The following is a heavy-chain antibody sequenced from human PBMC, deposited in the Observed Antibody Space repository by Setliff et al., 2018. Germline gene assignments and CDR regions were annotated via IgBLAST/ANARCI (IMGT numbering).Heavy chain of an antibody. V-gene: IGHV4-34*01. CDR2: FDHSGTT. J-gene: IGHJ3*02. CDR1: GASFSNYY. CDR3: ARGRMRGSCSGPSCTYDPLDI. Sequence: PSETLSLTCTVYGASFSNYYWGWVRQPPEERLEWIAEFDHSGTTKYNPSLMGRVTISVDTSKNQFSLILRSVTAADTAVYYCARGRMRGSCSGPSCTYDPLDIWGQGTPVTVSS. D-gene: IGHD2-2*01.